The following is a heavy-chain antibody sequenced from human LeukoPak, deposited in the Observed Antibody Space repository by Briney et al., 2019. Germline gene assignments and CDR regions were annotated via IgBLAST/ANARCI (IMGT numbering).Heavy chain of an antibody. V-gene: IGHV3-49*04. J-gene: IGHJ4*02. CDR1: GFNFGEYA. D-gene: IGHD1-26*01. Sequence: QPGRSLRLSCTGSGFNFGEYAVNWVRQAPGKGLEWVGPITTKAAGGTPEYAASVRGRFTISRDDSKSIAYLQLNSLKSEDTAVYFCTREVERGGSYWGGDYWGQGTLVTVSS. CDR2: ITTKAAGGTP. CDR3: TREVERGGSYWGGDY.